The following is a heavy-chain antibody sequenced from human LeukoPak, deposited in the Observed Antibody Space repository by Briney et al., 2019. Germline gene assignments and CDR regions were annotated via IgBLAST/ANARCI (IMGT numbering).Heavy chain of an antibody. CDR1: GGSITTTNS. V-gene: IGHV4/OR15-8*01. CDR2: ISLRGRT. D-gene: IGHD1-26*01. J-gene: IGHJ5*02. CDR3: LRESGPYCPFGH. Sequence: PSETLSLTCGVSGGSITTTNSWSWVRQPPGWGLEWIGEISLRGRTQYNPSLKSRTNISIDESKNHLYLSLASVTAADTAVYYCLRESGPYCPFGHWGQGTLVAVTS.